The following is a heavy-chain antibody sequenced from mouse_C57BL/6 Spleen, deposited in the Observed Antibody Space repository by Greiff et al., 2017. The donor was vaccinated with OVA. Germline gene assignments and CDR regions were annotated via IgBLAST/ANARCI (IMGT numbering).Heavy chain of an antibody. CDR1: GYTFTDYE. D-gene: IGHD4-1*01. V-gene: IGHV1-15*01. CDR3: TQNWDWFAY. CDR2: IDPETGGT. J-gene: IGHJ3*01. Sequence: VKLVESGAELVRPGASVTLSCKASGYTFTDYEMHWVKQTPVHGLEWIGAIDPETGGTAYNQKFKGKAILTADKSSSTAYMELRSLTSEDSAVYYCTQNWDWFAYWGQGTLVTVSA.